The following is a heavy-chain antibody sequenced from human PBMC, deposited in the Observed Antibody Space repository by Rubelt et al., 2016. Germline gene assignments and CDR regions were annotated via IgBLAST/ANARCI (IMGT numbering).Heavy chain of an antibody. J-gene: IGHJ4*02. CDR3: ARNWGFDY. CDR1: GFTVSSNY. Sequence: EVQLVESGGGLVQPGGSLRLSCAASGFTVSSNYMSWVRQAPGKGLEWVSVIYSGGSTYYADSVKGRFTICRDNSKSRLYLQMNSVRAEDTAVYYGARNWGFDYWGQGTLVTVSS. V-gene: IGHV3-66*01. CDR2: IYSGGST. D-gene: IGHD7-27*01.